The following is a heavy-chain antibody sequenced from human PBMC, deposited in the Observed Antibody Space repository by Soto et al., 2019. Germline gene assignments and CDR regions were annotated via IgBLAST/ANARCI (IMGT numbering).Heavy chain of an antibody. J-gene: IGHJ6*02. V-gene: IGHV4-4*02. CDR1: GGSISSSNW. CDR3: AAGDYDSSGRGYYYYGMDV. D-gene: IGHD3-22*01. CDR2: IYHSGST. Sequence: QVQLQESGPGLVKPSGTLSLTCAVSGGSISSSNWWSWVRQPPGKGLEWIEEIYHSGSTNYNPSLKSRVTISVDKSKNQFSLKLSSVTAADTAVYYCAAGDYDSSGRGYYYYGMDVWGQGTTVTVSS.